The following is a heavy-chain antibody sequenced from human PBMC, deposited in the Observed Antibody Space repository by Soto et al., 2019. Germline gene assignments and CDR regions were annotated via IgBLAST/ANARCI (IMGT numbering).Heavy chain of an antibody. Sequence: QVQLQESGPGLVKPSETLSLTCTVSGGSVSSGSYYWSWIRQPPGKGLEWIWYIYYSGSTNYNPSLQSRVTISVDTSKNQFSLKLSSVTAADTAVYYCARGIEGWYQGRYYYCMDVWGQGTTVTVSS. CDR2: IYYSGST. V-gene: IGHV4-61*01. CDR3: ARGIEGWYQGRYYYCMDV. J-gene: IGHJ6*02. D-gene: IGHD6-19*01. CDR1: GGSVSSGSYY.